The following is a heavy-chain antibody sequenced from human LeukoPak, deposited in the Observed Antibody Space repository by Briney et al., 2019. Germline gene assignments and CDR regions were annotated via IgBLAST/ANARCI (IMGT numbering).Heavy chain of an antibody. CDR3: ARDAAYYDILTGYAGRDYYHGMDV. J-gene: IGHJ6*02. CDR1: GGTFSSYA. V-gene: IGHV1-69*13. Sequence: SVKVSCKASGGTFSSYAISWVRQAPGQGLEWMGGIIPIFGTANYAQKFQGRVTITADESTSTAYMELSSLRSEDTAVYYCARDAAYYDILTGYAGRDYYHGMDVWGQGTTVTVSS. D-gene: IGHD3-9*01. CDR2: IIPIFGTA.